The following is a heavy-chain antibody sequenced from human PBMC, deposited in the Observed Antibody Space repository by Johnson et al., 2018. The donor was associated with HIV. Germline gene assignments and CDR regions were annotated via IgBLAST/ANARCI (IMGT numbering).Heavy chain of an antibody. Sequence: QVQLMESGGGVVQPGGSLRLSCAASGFTFSSYTMHWVRQAPGKGLEWGAFIQYDESDKYYADSVKGRFTISRDNSKNTLNLQMNSLRIEDTAVYYCAKGPWGYGDYHAFDIWGQGTMVTVSS. J-gene: IGHJ3*02. CDR1: GFTFSSYT. CDR2: IQYDESDK. V-gene: IGHV3-30*02. CDR3: AKGPWGYGDYHAFDI. D-gene: IGHD4-17*01.